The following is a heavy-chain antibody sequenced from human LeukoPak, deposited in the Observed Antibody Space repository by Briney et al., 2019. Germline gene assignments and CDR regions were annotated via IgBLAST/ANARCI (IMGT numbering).Heavy chain of an antibody. V-gene: IGHV3-48*01. CDR2: ISSSSSTI. CDR3: ARGRYSSGWASDY. Sequence: GGSLRLSCAASGFTFSSYSMNWVRQAPGKGLEWVSYISSSSSTIYYADSVKGRFTISRDNAKNSLYLQMNSLRAEDTAVYYCARGRYSSGWASDYWGQGTLVTVSS. CDR1: GFTFSSYS. J-gene: IGHJ4*02. D-gene: IGHD6-19*01.